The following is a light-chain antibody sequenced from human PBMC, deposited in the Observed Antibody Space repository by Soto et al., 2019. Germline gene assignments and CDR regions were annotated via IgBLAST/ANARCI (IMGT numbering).Light chain of an antibody. Sequence: EIVLTQSPATLSLSPGERATLSCRASQSVRSNLAWYQQKPGQAPRLLIYDASNRATGIPARFSGSGSGTDFTLAISCLEPEDFEVYYCQHRSNWPWTFGQGTKV. J-gene: IGKJ1*01. CDR3: QHRSNWPWT. V-gene: IGKV3-11*01. CDR2: DAS. CDR1: QSVRSN.